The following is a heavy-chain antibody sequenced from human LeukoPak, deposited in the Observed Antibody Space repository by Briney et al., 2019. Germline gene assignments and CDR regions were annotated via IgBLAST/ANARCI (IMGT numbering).Heavy chain of an antibody. Sequence: GGSLRLSCAASGFTFSSYAMSWVRQAPGKGLEWVSAISGSGGSTYYADSVKGRYTISRDNSKNTLYLQMNSLRAEDTAVYYCAKDLGITGYYFDYWGQGTLVTVSS. CDR3: AKDLGITGYYFDY. J-gene: IGHJ4*02. V-gene: IGHV3-23*01. CDR2: ISGSGGST. CDR1: GFTFSSYA. D-gene: IGHD1-20*01.